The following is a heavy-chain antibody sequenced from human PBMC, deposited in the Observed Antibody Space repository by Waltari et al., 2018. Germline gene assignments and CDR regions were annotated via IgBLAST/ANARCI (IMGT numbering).Heavy chain of an antibody. Sequence: QVQLVESGGGVVQPGRSLRLSCAASGFTFSYYAVHWVRHAPGKGLDWWAVVSNYGTNRYYADSVKGRFITSRDNSKNTLYLQMNSLRADDTAVYYCAGEPYLGDFGGGHGMDVWGQGTTVTVSS. J-gene: IGHJ6*02. V-gene: IGHV3-30-3*01. CDR1: GFTFSYYA. CDR3: AGEPYLGDFGGGHGMDV. D-gene: IGHD4-17*01. CDR2: VSNYGTNR.